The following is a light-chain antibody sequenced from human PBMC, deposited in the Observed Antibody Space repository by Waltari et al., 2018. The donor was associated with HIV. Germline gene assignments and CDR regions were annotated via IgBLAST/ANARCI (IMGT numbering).Light chain of an antibody. CDR2: SNY. V-gene: IGLV1-44*01. Sequence: QSVLTQPPSASGTPGQRVTISCSGSSSTIGSNIVNWFQQLPGTAPQLLIYSNYQRPSGVPDRFSGSKSGTSASLAISGLQSEDEADYYCAAWDDSLNGPVFGGGTKLTVL. CDR3: AAWDDSLNGPV. CDR1: SSTIGSNI. J-gene: IGLJ2*01.